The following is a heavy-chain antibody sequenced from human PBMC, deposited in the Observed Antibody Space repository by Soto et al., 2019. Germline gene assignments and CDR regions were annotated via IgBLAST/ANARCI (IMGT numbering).Heavy chain of an antibody. J-gene: IGHJ4*02. D-gene: IGHD2-8*01. CDR1: GYTFTSYG. Sequence: QVQLVQSGAEVKKPGASVKVSCKASGYTFTSYGISWVRQAPGQGLEWMGWISAYNGNTNYAQKLQGRVTMTTDTSTSTAYMERRSLRSDDTAVYYCARDPSRYCPKGVCSPTYWCQGTLVTVSS. CDR3: ARDPSRYCPKGVCSPTY. V-gene: IGHV1-18*01. CDR2: ISAYNGNT.